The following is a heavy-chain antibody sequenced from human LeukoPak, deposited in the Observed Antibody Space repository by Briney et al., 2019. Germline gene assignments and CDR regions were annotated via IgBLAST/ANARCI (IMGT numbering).Heavy chain of an antibody. CDR2: IIKSGSTV. J-gene: IGHJ4*02. CDR1: GFTFSIDE. V-gene: IGHV3-48*03. D-gene: IGHD2-21*01. Sequence: GGSLRLSWVPAGFTFSIDEMNWVRQAPGKGLEWVSYIIKSGSTVYYADSVKGRFTISRDNAKNSLYLQMNSLRVEDTAVYYCARERQSCGGDCSDYWGQGTLVTVSS. CDR3: ARERQSCGGDCSDY.